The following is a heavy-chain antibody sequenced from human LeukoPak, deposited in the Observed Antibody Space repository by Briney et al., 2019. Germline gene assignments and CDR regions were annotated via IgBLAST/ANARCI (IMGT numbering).Heavy chain of an antibody. V-gene: IGHV3-23*01. CDR3: AKSGTQLRRLTTVLTHLDF. CDR2: MSARGGST. Sequence: QPGGSLRLSCAASGFTFSSYAMTWVRQAPGKGLEWLSTMSARGGSTYYADSVKSRFTISRDNSKNTLYLQMNSLRAEDTAVYYCAKSGTQLRRLTTVLTHLDFWGQGTLVTVSS. J-gene: IGHJ4*02. D-gene: IGHD4-23*01. CDR1: GFTFSSYA.